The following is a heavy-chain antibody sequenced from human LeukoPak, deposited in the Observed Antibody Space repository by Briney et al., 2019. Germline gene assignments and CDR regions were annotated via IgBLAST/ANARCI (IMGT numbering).Heavy chain of an antibody. V-gene: IGHV3-53*01. CDR1: GFTFSSNY. CDR3: ARDAAGRPLDF. Sequence: GGSLRLSCAASGFTFSSNYMSWARQAPGKGLEWVSVIYSGGTTYYADSVKGRFTISRDNSKNTLYLQMNSLRAEDTAVYYCARDAAGRPLDFWGQGTLVTVSS. CDR2: IYSGGTT. J-gene: IGHJ4*02. D-gene: IGHD6-13*01.